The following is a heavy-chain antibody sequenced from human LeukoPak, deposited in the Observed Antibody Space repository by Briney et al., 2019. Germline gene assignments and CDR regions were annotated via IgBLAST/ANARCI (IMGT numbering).Heavy chain of an antibody. CDR2: IYYSGST. J-gene: IGHJ4*02. CDR3: ARRATGTTGPGYYFDY. V-gene: IGHV4-39*01. Sequence: SETLSLTCTVSGGSISSSSYYWGWIRQPPGKGLEWIGSIYYSGSTYYNPSLKSRVTISVDTSKNQFSLKLSSVTAADTAVYYCARRATGTTGPGYYFDYWGQGTLVTVSS. CDR1: GGSISSSSYY. D-gene: IGHD1-7*01.